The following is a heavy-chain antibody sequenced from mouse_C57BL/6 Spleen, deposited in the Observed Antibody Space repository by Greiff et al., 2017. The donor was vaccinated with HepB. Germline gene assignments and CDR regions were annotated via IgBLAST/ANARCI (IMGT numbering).Heavy chain of an antibody. J-gene: IGHJ4*01. CDR3: VREGYSNLGYAMDY. V-gene: IGHV10-3*01. Sequence: EVQLVESGGGLVQPKGSLKLSCAASGFTFNTYAMHWVRQAPGKGLEWVARIRSKSSNYATYYADSVKDRFTISRDDSQSMLYLQMNNLKTEDTAMYYWVREGYSNLGYAMDYWGQGTSVTVSS. CDR2: IRSKSSNYAT. D-gene: IGHD2-5*01. CDR1: GFTFNTYA.